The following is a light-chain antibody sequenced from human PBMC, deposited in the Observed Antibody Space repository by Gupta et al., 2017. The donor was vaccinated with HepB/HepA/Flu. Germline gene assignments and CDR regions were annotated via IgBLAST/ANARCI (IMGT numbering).Light chain of an antibody. J-gene: IGKJ2*01. V-gene: IGKV1-39*01. CDR3: EHRDSIPRS. CDR2: AES. CDR1: QNNRRY. Sequence: DIQMTQSPSSLSASVGDRVTITCRASQNNRRYLNWYQQKPGKAPKLLIYAESKVQSGVPSRFSGSGCGTDFILTISRRQPEDFATYYCEHRDSIPRSFGQGTKMEIK.